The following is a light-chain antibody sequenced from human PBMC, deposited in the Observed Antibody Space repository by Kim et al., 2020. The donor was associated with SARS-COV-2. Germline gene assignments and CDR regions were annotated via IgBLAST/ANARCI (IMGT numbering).Light chain of an antibody. J-gene: IGKJ5*01. Sequence: GDRVIITCRTSQSISSHLNWYQQKPRKAPKLLIYAASNLQSGVPSRFSGSGSGTEFTLTIRSLQPEDSATYYCQQGYSSPQITF. CDR3: QQGYSSPQIT. CDR1: QSISSH. V-gene: IGKV1-39*01. CDR2: AAS.